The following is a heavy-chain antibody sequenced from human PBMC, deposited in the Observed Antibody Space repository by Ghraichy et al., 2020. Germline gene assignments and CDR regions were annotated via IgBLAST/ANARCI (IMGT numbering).Heavy chain of an antibody. V-gene: IGHV2-70*01. Sequence: SAPTLVKPTQTLTLTCTFSGFSLSTSGMCVSWIRQPPGKALEWLALIDWDDDKYYSTSLKTKLTISKDTSKNQVVLTMTNMDPVDTATYYCARIIPHYYDSSGYKCLDAFDIWGQGTMVTVSS. J-gene: IGHJ3*02. CDR2: IDWDDDK. D-gene: IGHD3-22*01. CDR3: ARIIPHYYDSSGYKCLDAFDI. CDR1: GFSLSTSGMC.